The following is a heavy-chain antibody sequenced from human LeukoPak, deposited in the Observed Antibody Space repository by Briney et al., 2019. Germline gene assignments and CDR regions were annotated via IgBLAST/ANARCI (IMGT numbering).Heavy chain of an antibody. Sequence: VGSLRLSCAASGFTFSSYAMSWVRQAPGKGLEWGSAISGSGGSTYYADSVKGRFTISRDNSKNTLYLQMNSLRAEDTAVYYCAKASDSSGYYYDYCGQGTLVTVSS. J-gene: IGHJ4*02. CDR1: GFTFSSYA. CDR3: AKASDSSGYYYDY. CDR2: ISGSGGST. D-gene: IGHD3-22*01. V-gene: IGHV3-23*01.